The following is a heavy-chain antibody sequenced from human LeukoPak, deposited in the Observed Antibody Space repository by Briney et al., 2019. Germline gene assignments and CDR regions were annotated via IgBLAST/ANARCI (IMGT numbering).Heavy chain of an antibody. CDR3: ARLGLGPFYYYYYMDV. D-gene: IGHD3-10*01. J-gene: IGHJ6*03. CDR1: GGTFSSYA. Sequence: SVKVSCKASGGTFSSYAISWVRQAPGQGLEWMGGIIPIFGTANYAQKFQGRVTITTDESTSTAYMELSSLRSDGTAVYYCARLGLGPFYYYYYMDVWGKGTTVTVSS. CDR2: IIPIFGTA. V-gene: IGHV1-69*05.